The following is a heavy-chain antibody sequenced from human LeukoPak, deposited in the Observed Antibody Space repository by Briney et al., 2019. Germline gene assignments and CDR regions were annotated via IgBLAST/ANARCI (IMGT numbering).Heavy chain of an antibody. D-gene: IGHD3-22*01. CDR2: ISSSSGYI. Sequence: GGSLRLSCVASGFTFSSYSMNWVRQPPGKGLEWVSSISSSSGYIFSADSVKGRFTISRDNATNSLYLQMNSLRAEDTAVYYCARDLLYYDSSGGDYWGQGTLVTVSS. J-gene: IGHJ4*02. CDR1: GFTFSSYS. CDR3: ARDLLYYDSSGGDY. V-gene: IGHV3-21*01.